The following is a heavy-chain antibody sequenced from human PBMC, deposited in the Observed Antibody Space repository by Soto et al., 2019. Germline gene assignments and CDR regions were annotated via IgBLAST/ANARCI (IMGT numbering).Heavy chain of an antibody. CDR1: GFTFSSYG. Sequence: PGGSLRLSCAASGFTFSSYGMHWVRQAPGKGLEWVAVIWYDGSNKYYADSVKGRFTISRDNSKNTLYLQMNSLRAEDTAVYYCARDSTMIVPGYFDYWGQGTLVTVSS. D-gene: IGHD3-22*01. CDR2: IWYDGSNK. V-gene: IGHV3-33*01. CDR3: ARDSTMIVPGYFDY. J-gene: IGHJ4*02.